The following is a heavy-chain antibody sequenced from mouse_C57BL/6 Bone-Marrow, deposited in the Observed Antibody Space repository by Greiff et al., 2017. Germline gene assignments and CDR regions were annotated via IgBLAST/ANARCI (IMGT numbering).Heavy chain of an antibody. V-gene: IGHV1-64*01. J-gene: IGHJ2*01. CDR1: GYTFPSYW. CDR3: ARKSVTTVGYFDY. Sequence: QVQLQQPGAELVKPGASVKLSCKASGYTFPSYWMHWVKQRPGQGLEWIGMIHPNGGSTNYNQKFKSKATLTVDKSSSTAYMQLSSLTSEDSAVYYCARKSVTTVGYFDYWGQGTTLTVSS. D-gene: IGHD1-1*01. CDR2: IHPNGGST.